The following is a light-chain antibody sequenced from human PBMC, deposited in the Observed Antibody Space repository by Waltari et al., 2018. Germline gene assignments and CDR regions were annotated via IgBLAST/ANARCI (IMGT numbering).Light chain of an antibody. V-gene: IGKV3-15*01. CDR2: DAS. CDR3: QQYYNWPRT. J-gene: IGKJ1*01. Sequence: ILMTQSPATLSVSPGGRATLSCRASQSAGSNLAWFQQRPGQAPRLLMYDASTRATGIPARFSGTGSGTEFTLTISSLQSEDFAVYYFQQYYNWPRTFGQGTKVEI. CDR1: QSAGSN.